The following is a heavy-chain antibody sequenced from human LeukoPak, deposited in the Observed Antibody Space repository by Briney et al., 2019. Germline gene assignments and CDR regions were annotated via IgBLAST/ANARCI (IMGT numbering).Heavy chain of an antibody. D-gene: IGHD1-7*01. Sequence: PGRSLRLSCAASGFIFSSYGMHWVRQAPGKGLEWVAVISYDGSNKYYADSVKGRFTISRDNSKNTLYLQMNSLRAEDTAVYYCARGRLRKNYFDPWGQGTLVTVSS. V-gene: IGHV3-30*03. CDR1: GFIFSSYG. CDR3: ARGRLRKNYFDP. J-gene: IGHJ5*02. CDR2: ISYDGSNK.